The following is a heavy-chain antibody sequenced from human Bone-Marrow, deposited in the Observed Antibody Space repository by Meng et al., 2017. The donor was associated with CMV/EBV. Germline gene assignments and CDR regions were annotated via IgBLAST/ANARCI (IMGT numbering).Heavy chain of an antibody. Sequence: GGSLRLSCAASGFTVSSNYMSWVRQAPGRGLEWVSGVNWNGGSTAYAGSVKGRFTISRDNAKNSLYLQMNSLRAEDTAVYYCASRNPAAGGAFDIWGQGTMVTVSS. D-gene: IGHD2-2*01. J-gene: IGHJ3*02. CDR1: GFTVSSNY. CDR3: ASRNPAAGGAFDI. V-gene: IGHV3-20*04. CDR2: VNWNGGST.